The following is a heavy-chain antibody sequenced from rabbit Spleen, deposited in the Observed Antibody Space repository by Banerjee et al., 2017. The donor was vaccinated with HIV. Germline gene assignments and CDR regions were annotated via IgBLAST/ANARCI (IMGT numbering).Heavy chain of an antibody. CDR1: GFSFSNKAV. V-gene: IGHV1S45*01. CDR2: INAVTGKA. Sequence: QEQLVESGGGLVKPEGSLTLTCKASGFSFSNKAVMCWVRQAPGKGLEWIACINAVTGKAVYASWAKGRFTFSKTSSTTVTLQMTSLTAADTATYFCARDTSSSFSSYGMDLRGPGTLVTVS. J-gene: IGHJ6*01. D-gene: IGHD1-1*01. CDR3: ARDTSSSFSSYGMDL.